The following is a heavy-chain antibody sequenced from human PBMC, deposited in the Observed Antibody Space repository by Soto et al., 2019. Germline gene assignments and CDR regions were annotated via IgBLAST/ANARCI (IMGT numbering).Heavy chain of an antibody. CDR2: VSPDGGRR. CDR3: AKTWNLDFSATWYAPDY. Sequence: RGSLRPSCGASGLIFQNFGMHWFRQAPGKGLEWLGVVSPDGGRRYYADSVRGRLTISRDNPKNTLHLQLDRLSADDTALYYCAKTWNLDFSATWYAPDYWGQGTLVTVSS. V-gene: IGHV3-30*18. CDR1: GLIFQNFG. D-gene: IGHD6-13*01. J-gene: IGHJ4*02.